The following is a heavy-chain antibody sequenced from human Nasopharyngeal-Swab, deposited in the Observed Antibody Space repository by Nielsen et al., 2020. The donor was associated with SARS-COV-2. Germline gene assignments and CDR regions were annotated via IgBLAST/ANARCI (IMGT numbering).Heavy chain of an antibody. CDR2: INAGNGNT. CDR1: GYTFTSYA. D-gene: IGHD3-3*02. CDR3: ARLAPLKFYYYYMDV. Sequence: ASVKVSCKASGYTFTSYAMHWVRQAPGQRLEWMGWINAGNGNTKYSQKFQGRVTITRDTSASTAYMELNSLRSEDTAVYYCARLAPLKFYYYYMDVWGKGTTVTVSS. J-gene: IGHJ6*03. V-gene: IGHV1-3*01.